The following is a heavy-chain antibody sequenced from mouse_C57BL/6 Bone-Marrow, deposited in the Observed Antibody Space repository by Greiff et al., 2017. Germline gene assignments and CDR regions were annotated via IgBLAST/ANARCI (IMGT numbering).Heavy chain of an antibody. V-gene: IGHV1-15*01. J-gene: IGHJ1*03. Sequence: QVQLQQSRAELVRPGASVTLSCKASGYTFTDYEMHWVKQTPVHGLEWIGAIDPETGGTAYNQKFKGKAILTADTSSSTAYMELRSLTSEDSAIYYWTAIYYGNYRYWYFDVGGTGTTVAVSS. CDR1: GYTFTDYE. CDR3: TAIYYGNYRYWYFDV. CDR2: IDPETGGT. D-gene: IGHD2-1*01.